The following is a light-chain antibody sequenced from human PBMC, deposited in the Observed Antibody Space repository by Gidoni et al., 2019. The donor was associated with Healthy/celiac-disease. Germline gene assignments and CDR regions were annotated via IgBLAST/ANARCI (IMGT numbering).Light chain of an antibody. CDR2: GAS. J-gene: IGKJ1*01. CDR3: QQYNNWPPT. V-gene: IGKV3-15*01. CDR1: QSVNSN. Sequence: EIVMTQSPATLSVSPGERATLSCMASQSVNSNLAWYQQKPGPAPKLLIYGASTRATGIPARFSGSGSGTEFTLTISSLQSEDFAVYYCQQYNNWPPTFGQGTKVEIK.